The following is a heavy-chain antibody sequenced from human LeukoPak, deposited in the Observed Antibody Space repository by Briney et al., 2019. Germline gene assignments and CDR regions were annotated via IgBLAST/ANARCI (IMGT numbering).Heavy chain of an antibody. CDR1: GFTVSINY. V-gene: IGHV3-53*01. CDR3: AKLKGWYGEGYFDY. Sequence: PGGSLRLSCAASGFTVSINYMSWVRQPPGKGLEWVSVIYSGGTTFYADSVKGRFTISRDNSKNTLYLQMNSLRADDTAVYYCAKLKGWYGEGYFDYWGQGTVVTVSS. D-gene: IGHD3-10*01. J-gene: IGHJ4*02. CDR2: IYSGGTT.